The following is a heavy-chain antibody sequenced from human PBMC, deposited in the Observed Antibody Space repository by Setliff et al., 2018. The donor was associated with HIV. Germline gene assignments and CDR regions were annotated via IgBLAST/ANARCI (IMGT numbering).Heavy chain of an antibody. Sequence: GASVKVSCKASGYTFTNYDINWVRQATGQGLEWMGWMSPKRGNTGYAQKFQGRVTMTRNTSISTVYMELSSLRSEDTAVYYCARRGSRGDYYYYMDVWGKGTTVTVSS. J-gene: IGHJ6*03. CDR1: GYTFTNYD. D-gene: IGHD3-10*01. CDR3: ARRGSRGDYYYYMDV. V-gene: IGHV1-8*02. CDR2: MSPKRGNT.